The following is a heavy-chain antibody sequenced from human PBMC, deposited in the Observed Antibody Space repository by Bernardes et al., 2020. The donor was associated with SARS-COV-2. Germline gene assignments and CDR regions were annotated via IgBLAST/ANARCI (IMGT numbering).Heavy chain of an antibody. CDR1: GGSISSSNYY. J-gene: IGHJ6*02. V-gene: IGHV4-39*01. CDR3: AGSSCGIDCYIGGLRSWDYGMDV. D-gene: IGHD2-21*02. Sequence: SQTLSLTCTVSGGSISSSNYYWGWIRQPPGKGLEWTGSIYSSGSSYYNPSLQSRVRESVDTSKNQFSLRLSFVTAADTAVYYCAGSSCGIDCYIGGLRSWDYGMDVWGQGTTVTVSS. CDR2: IYSSGSS.